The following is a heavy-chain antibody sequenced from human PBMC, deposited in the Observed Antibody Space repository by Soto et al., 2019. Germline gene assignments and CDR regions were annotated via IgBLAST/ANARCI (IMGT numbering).Heavy chain of an antibody. CDR1: GGSTSSSSYQ. CDR2: VYYNGNT. Sequence: SETLSLTCTVSGGSTSSSSYQWVWIRQPPGKGLEWIGNVYYNGNTYYNPSLKSRLTISVDTSNNQFSLKVKSVTAADTAVYYCARLSGSYNDRNFDYWGQGTLVTVSS. V-gene: IGHV4-39*01. D-gene: IGHD1-26*01. CDR3: ARLSGSYNDRNFDY. J-gene: IGHJ4*02.